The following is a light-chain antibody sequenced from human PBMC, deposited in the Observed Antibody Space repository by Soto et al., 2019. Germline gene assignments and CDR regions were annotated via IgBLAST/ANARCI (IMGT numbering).Light chain of an antibody. V-gene: IGKV1-5*03. CDR3: QQYNSFATWT. CDR1: QSISSW. Sequence: DIQMTQSPSTLSASVGDRVTITCRASQSISSWLAWYQQKPGKAPKLLIYKASSLESGVPSRFSGSGSGTEFTLTISSLQPDDFATYYCQQYNSFATWTFSQGTKVEIK. J-gene: IGKJ1*01. CDR2: KAS.